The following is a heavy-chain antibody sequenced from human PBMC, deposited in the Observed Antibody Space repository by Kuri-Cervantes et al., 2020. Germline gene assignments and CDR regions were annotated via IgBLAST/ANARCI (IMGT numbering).Heavy chain of an antibody. CDR1: GVSISPYY. D-gene: IGHD2-21*02. J-gene: IGHJ4*02. CDR2: TFYRGTT. Sequence: GSLRLSCSVSGVSISPYYWSWIRQPPGKGLEWIGSTFYRGTTFYNPSLKSRVTIFADTFKNHFSLMLTSVTAADSAVYYCARHTASDPTFDSWGQGTLVTVSS. CDR3: ARHTASDPTFDS. V-gene: IGHV4-59*05.